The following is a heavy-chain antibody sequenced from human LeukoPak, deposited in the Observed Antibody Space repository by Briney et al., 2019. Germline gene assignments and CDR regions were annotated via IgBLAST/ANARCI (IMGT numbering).Heavy chain of an antibody. CDR3: ARAIAAAGIPSDY. CDR2: ISYDGSNK. Sequence: GRSLRLSCAASGFTFGSYAMHWVRQAPGKGLEWVAVISYDGSNKYYADSVKGRFTISRDNSKNTLYLQMNSLRAEDTAVYYCARAIAAAGIPSDYWGQGTLVTVSS. D-gene: IGHD6-13*01. J-gene: IGHJ4*02. CDR1: GFTFGSYA. V-gene: IGHV3-30-3*01.